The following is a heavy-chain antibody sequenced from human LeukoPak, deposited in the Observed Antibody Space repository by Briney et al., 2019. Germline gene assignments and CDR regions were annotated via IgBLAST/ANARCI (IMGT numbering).Heavy chain of an antibody. CDR3: ARDKSGHWFDP. V-gene: IGHV1-2*02. Sequence: ASVKVSCKASGYTFTGYYIHWVRQAPGQGLEWMGWINSNTGDINYAQKFQGRVTMTRDTSISTAYMELSRLRSDDAAVYYCARDKSGHWFDPWGQGTLVTVSS. CDR1: GYTFTGYY. CDR2: INSNTGDI. J-gene: IGHJ5*02.